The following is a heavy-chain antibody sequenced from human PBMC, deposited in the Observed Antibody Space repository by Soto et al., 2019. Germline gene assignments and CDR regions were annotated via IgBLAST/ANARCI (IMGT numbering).Heavy chain of an antibody. CDR2: IYYSGST. V-gene: IGHV4-39*01. Sequence: QLQLQESGPGLVKPSETLSLTCTVSGGSISSSSYYWGWIRQPPGKGLEWIGSIYYSGSTYYNPSLKSRVTISVDTSLTQCYLKLSSVTASDTAVYYFERCTGSGSYYIPHQIVYFWGQGTLVTVSS. D-gene: IGHD3-10*01. J-gene: IGHJ4*02. CDR3: ERCTGSGSYYIPHQIVYF. CDR1: GGSISSSSYY.